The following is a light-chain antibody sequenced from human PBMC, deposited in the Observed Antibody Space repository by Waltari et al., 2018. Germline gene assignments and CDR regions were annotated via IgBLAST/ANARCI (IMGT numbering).Light chain of an antibody. CDR3: QQYYGTPPWT. CDR1: QSVLYSSNNKNY. CDR2: WAS. J-gene: IGKJ1*01. Sequence: DIVMTQSPDSLAVSLGERATINCKSRQSVLYSSNNKNYLAWYQQNPGQPPKVLIYWASTREFGVPDRFSGSGSETDFTLTISSLQAEDVAVYYCQQYYGTPPWTFGQGTKVEIK. V-gene: IGKV4-1*01.